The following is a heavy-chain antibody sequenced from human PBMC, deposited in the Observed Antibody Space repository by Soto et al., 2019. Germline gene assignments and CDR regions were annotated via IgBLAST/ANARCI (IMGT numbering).Heavy chain of an antibody. D-gene: IGHD3-3*01. CDR1: GYTFTSYA. Sequence: ASVKVSCKASGYTFTSYAMHWVRQAPGQRLEWMGWINAGNGNTKYSQKFQDRVTITRDTSASTAYMELNSLRAEDTAVYYCAKKQGSLWSSYYFQYWGLGTLVTVSS. V-gene: IGHV1-3*01. J-gene: IGHJ1*01. CDR2: INAGNGNT. CDR3: AKKQGSLWSSYYFQY.